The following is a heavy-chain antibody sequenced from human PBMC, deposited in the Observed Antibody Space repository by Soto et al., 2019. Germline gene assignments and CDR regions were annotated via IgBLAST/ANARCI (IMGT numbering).Heavy chain of an antibody. V-gene: IGHV4-34*01. CDR3: ARVHYDFWSGYYFGPPRQDV. CDR1: GGSFSGYY. J-gene: IGHJ6*02. D-gene: IGHD3-3*01. CDR2: INHSGST. Sequence: SETLSLTCAVYGGSFSGYYWSWIRQPPGKGLEWIGEINHSGSTNYNPSLKSRVTISVDTSKNQFSLKLSSVTAADTAVYYCARVHYDFWSGYYFGPPRQDVWGQGTTV.